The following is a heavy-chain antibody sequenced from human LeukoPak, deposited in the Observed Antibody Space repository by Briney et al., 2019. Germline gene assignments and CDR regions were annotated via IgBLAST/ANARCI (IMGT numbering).Heavy chain of an antibody. CDR3: ARVGYSGYDYDY. V-gene: IGHV3-23*01. Sequence: GGSLRLSCTASGFTFSSYAMSWVRQAPGKGLEWVSVISGSGDSTYYADSVEGRCTISRDNSKDALYLQMNSLRAEDTAVYYCARVGYSGYDYDYWGQGTLVTVSS. J-gene: IGHJ4*02. D-gene: IGHD5-12*01. CDR1: GFTFSSYA. CDR2: ISGSGDST.